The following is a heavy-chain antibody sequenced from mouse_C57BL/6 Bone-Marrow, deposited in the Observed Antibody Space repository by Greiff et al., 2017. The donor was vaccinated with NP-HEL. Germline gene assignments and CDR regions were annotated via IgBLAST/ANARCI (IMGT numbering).Heavy chain of an antibody. CDR1: GFTFSSYA. V-gene: IGHV5-4*01. CDR3: AREGYSRAMDY. D-gene: IGHD2-5*01. J-gene: IGHJ4*01. CDR2: ISDGGSYT. Sequence: EVMLVESGGGLVKPGGSLKLSCAASGFTFSSYAMSWVRQTPEKRLEWVATISDGGSYTYYPDNVKGRFTISRDNAKNNLYLQMSHLKSEDTAMYYCAREGYSRAMDYWGQGTSVTVSS.